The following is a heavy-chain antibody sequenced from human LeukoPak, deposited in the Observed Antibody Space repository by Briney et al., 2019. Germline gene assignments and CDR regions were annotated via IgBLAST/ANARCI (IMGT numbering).Heavy chain of an antibody. Sequence: ASVKVSCKASGYTFTSYDINWVRQATGQGLEWMGWMNPNSGNTGYAQKFQGRVTMTRNTSISTAYMELSSLRSEDTAVYYCARSGREVVVPAAGDYYYYYYYMDVWGKGTTVTISS. J-gene: IGHJ6*03. V-gene: IGHV1-8*01. CDR2: MNPNSGNT. CDR3: ARSGREVVVPAAGDYYYYYYYMDV. D-gene: IGHD2-2*01. CDR1: GYTFTSYD.